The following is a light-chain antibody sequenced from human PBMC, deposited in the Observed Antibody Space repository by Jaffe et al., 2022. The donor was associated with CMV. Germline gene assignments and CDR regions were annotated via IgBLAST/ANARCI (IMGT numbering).Light chain of an antibody. CDR1: SSNIGNNY. CDR2: EYN. Sequence: QSVLTQPPSVSAAPGQKVTISCSGSSSNIGNNYVSWYQQLPGTAPKLLIYEYNQRPSGIPDRFSGSKSGTSATLGITGLQTGDEADYYCGTWDSTLSAGVFGGGTKLTVL. V-gene: IGLV1-51*02. CDR3: GTWDSTLSAGV. J-gene: IGLJ3*02.